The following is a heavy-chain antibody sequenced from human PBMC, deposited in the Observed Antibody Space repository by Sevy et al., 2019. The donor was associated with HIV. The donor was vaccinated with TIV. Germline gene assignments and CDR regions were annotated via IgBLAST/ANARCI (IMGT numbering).Heavy chain of an antibody. J-gene: IGHJ6*02. V-gene: IGHV3-15*01. CDR2: IKNQDDSGSR. CDR3: ATGTSSYLQRTYYYDGMDV. D-gene: IGHD2-2*01. CDR1: GFTFSNAW. Sequence: GGSLRLSCSASGFTFSNAWMNWVRQAPGKGLEWVGRIKNQDDSGSRDYAAPVKGRFTISRDDSKNTLYLQMSSLKSEDTAVYYCATGTSSYLQRTYYYDGMDVWGQGTTVTVSS.